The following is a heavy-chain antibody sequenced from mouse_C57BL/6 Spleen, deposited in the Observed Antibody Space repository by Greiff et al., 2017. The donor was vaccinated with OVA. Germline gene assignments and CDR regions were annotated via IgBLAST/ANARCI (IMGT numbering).Heavy chain of an antibody. J-gene: IGHJ4*01. V-gene: IGHV5-4*01. Sequence: EVQLVVSGGGLVKPGGSLKLSCAASGFTFSSYAMSWVRQTPEKRLEWVATISDGGSYTYYPDNVKGRFTISRDNAKNNLYLQMSHLKSEDTAMYYCARIAYYSSSYNAMDYWGQGTSVTVSS. CDR2: ISDGGSYT. CDR3: ARIAYYSSSYNAMDY. CDR1: GFTFSSYA. D-gene: IGHD1-1*01.